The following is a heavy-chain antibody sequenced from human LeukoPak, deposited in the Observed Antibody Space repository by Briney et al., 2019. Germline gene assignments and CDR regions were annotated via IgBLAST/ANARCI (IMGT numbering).Heavy chain of an antibody. CDR3: ARENFQY. CDR1: GFTFSSYW. CDR2: IRPDGSDQ. V-gene: IGHV3-7*04. J-gene: IGHJ4*02. Sequence: PGGSLRLSCAASGFTFSSYWMNWVRQAPGKGLEWVANIRPDGSDQYYVDSVKGRFTISRDNAKNSLYLQMNSLRAEDTAVYYCARENFQYWAQGTLVTVYS.